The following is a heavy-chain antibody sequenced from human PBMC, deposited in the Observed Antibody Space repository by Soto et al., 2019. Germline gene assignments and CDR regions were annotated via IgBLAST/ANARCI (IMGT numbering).Heavy chain of an antibody. D-gene: IGHD5-18*01. Sequence: LRLSCAASGFTFSSYGMHWVRQAPGKGLEWVAVISYDGSNKYYADSVKGRFTISRDNSKNTLYLQMNSLRAEDTAVYYCAKTRRTYSGYSYGPTQQYFDYWGQGTLVTVSS. V-gene: IGHV3-30*18. J-gene: IGHJ4*02. CDR3: AKTRRTYSGYSYGPTQQYFDY. CDR1: GFTFSSYG. CDR2: ISYDGSNK.